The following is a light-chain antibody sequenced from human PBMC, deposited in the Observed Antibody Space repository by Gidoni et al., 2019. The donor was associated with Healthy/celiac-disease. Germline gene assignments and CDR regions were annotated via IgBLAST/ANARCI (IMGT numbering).Light chain of an antibody. CDR3: QQSYSTPRLT. J-gene: IGKJ4*01. CDR2: AES. Sequence: DIQMTQSPSSLSASVGDRVTITCRASQSISSYLNWYQQKPGKAPKLLIYAESSLQSGVPSRFSGSGSGTDFTLTISSLQPEDFATYYCQQSYSTPRLTFGGGTKVEIK. CDR1: QSISSY. V-gene: IGKV1-39*01.